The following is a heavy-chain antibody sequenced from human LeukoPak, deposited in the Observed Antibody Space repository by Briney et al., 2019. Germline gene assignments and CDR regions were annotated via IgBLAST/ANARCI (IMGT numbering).Heavy chain of an antibody. CDR1: GFTVSSNY. Sequence: GGSLRLSCAASGFTVSSNYMSWVRQAPAKGLEWVSVIYSGGSTYYADSVKGRFTISRDNSKNTLYLQMNSLRAEDTAVYYCARVPSGALFAETYYYYGMDVWGQGTTVTVSS. J-gene: IGHJ6*02. CDR2: IYSGGST. CDR3: ARVPSGALFAETYYYYGMDV. D-gene: IGHD1-26*01. V-gene: IGHV3-53*01.